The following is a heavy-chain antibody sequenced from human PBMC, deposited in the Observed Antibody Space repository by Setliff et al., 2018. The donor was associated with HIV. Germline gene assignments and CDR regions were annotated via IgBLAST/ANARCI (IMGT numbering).Heavy chain of an antibody. Sequence: SVKVSCKAYGDTLTNYALSWVRQAPGQGLEWMGGIIPLFGTEDYAQKVQGRITMTTDASTSTVDMELRSLTSDDTAVYYCARLASGGWPLEVFDIWGQGTMVTVS. CDR2: IIPLFGTE. D-gene: IGHD2-15*01. V-gene: IGHV1-69*05. CDR3: ARLASGGWPLEVFDI. J-gene: IGHJ3*02. CDR1: GDTLTNYA.